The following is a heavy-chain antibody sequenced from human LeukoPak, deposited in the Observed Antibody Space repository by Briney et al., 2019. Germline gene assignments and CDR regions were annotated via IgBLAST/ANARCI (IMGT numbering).Heavy chain of an antibody. CDR2: ISGSGGST. D-gene: IGHD4-17*01. Sequence: GGSLRLSCATSGFTFSSYSMNWVRQAPGKGLEWVSSISGSGGSTQYADSVQGRFAISRDNSKNTLYLQMNSLRVEDTAVYFCARDPNGDYIGTFDMWGRGTMVSVSS. CDR1: GFTFSSYS. V-gene: IGHV3-23*01. J-gene: IGHJ3*02. CDR3: ARDPNGDYIGTFDM.